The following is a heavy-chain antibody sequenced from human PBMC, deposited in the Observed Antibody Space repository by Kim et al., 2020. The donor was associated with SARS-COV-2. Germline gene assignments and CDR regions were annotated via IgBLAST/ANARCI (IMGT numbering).Heavy chain of an antibody. CDR3: ARGDRREYSDY. V-gene: IGHV4-31*03. J-gene: IGHJ4*02. CDR1: GGSISSGGYY. Sequence: SETLSLTCTVSGGSISSGGYYWSWIRQHPGKGLEWIGYIYYSGSTYYNPSLKSRVTISVDTSKNQFSLKLSSVTAADTAVYYCARGDRREYSDYWGQGTLVTVSS. D-gene: IGHD1-26*01. CDR2: IYYSGST.